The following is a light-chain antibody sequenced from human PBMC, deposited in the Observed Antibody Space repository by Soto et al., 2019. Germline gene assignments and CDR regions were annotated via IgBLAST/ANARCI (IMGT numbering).Light chain of an antibody. CDR2: EVE. CDR1: GRDIGAYNY. Sequence: QSVLAQPASVSGSPGQSITISCTGSGRDIGAYNYVSWYQQHPGKAPKLIIYEVENRPSGVSNRFSASKSAFTASLTISGLKDEEEDDYYCSSYAGSSNVFGTGTKVTV. CDR3: SSYAGSSNV. J-gene: IGLJ1*01. V-gene: IGLV2-14*01.